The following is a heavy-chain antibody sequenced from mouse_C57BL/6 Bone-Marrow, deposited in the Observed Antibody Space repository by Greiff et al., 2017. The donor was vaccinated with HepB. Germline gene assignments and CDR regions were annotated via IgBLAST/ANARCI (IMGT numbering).Heavy chain of an antibody. CDR3: ARPRQLRLPYFDV. CDR1: GYAFSSSW. D-gene: IGHD3-2*02. J-gene: IGHJ1*03. CDR2: IYPGDGDT. Sequence: VKLMESGPELVKPGASVKISCKASGYAFSSSWMNWVKQRPGKGLEWIGRIYPGDGDTNYNGKFKGKATLTADKSSSTAYMQLSSLTSEDSAVYFCARPRQLRLPYFDVWGTGTTVTVSS. V-gene: IGHV1-82*01.